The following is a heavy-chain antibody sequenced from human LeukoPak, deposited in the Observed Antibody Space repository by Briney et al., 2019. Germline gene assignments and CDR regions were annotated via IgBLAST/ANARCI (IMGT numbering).Heavy chain of an antibody. CDR1: GFSFHYYA. CDR2: ISYDGTNE. Sequence: GRSLRLSCAASGFSFHYYAMHWVRQAPGKGLEWVAVISYDGTNEYYADSVKGRLTISRDNSKNTLYLQMNSLRAEDTAVYYCAKDAHYDFWSGYPSYYFDYWGQGTLVTVSS. V-gene: IGHV3-30-3*01. J-gene: IGHJ4*02. CDR3: AKDAHYDFWSGYPSYYFDY. D-gene: IGHD3-3*01.